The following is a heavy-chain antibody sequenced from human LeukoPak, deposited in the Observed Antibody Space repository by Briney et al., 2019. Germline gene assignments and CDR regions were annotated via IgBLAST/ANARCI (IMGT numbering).Heavy chain of an antibody. J-gene: IGHJ4*02. V-gene: IGHV1-24*01. CDR2: FDPEDGET. CDR3: ATDTETQLALDY. Sequence: ASVKVSCKVSGYTLTELSMHWVRQAPGKGLEWMGGFDPEDGETIYAQKFQGRVTMTEDTSTDIAYMELRSLRSEDTAVYYCATDTETQLALDYWGQGTLVTVSS. D-gene: IGHD4-17*01. CDR1: GYTLTELS.